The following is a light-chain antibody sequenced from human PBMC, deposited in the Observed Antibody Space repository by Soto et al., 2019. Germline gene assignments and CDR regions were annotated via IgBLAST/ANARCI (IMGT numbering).Light chain of an antibody. J-gene: IGKJ5*01. CDR2: DIS. CDR3: QQYGSSEII. V-gene: IGKV3-20*01. Sequence: SWLPGERSSLSCRTSQSVSASQLAWYQQKPGQAPRLLIYDISSRATGIPDRFSGSVSGTDFTLTITRLEPEDFAVFYCQQYGSSEIILGQGTRLEI. CDR1: QSVSASQ.